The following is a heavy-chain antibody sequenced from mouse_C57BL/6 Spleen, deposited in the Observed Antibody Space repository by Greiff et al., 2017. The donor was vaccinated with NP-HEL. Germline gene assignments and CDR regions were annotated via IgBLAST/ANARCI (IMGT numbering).Heavy chain of an antibody. J-gene: IGHJ1*03. CDR2: IYPGDGDT. CDR3: ARYYGRSHWYFDV. D-gene: IGHD1-1*01. Sequence: VKLQESGPELVKPGASVKLSCKASGYAFSSSWMNWVKQRPGKGLEWIGRIYPGDGDTNYNGKFKGKATLTADKSSSTAYMQLSSLTSEDSAVYFCARYYGRSHWYFDVWGTGTTVTVSS. CDR1: GYAFSSSW. V-gene: IGHV1-82*01.